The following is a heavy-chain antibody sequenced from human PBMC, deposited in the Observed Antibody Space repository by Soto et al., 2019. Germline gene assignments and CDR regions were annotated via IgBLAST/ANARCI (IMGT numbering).Heavy chain of an antibody. D-gene: IGHD6-13*01. CDR1: GGSISSSSYY. CDR3: SCPGIAAAGTGYYYYYGMDV. Sequence: SETLSLTCTVSGGSISSSSYYWGWIRQPPGKGLEWIGSIYYSGSTYYNPSLKSRVTISVDTSKNQFSLKLSSVTAADTAVYFCSCPGIAAAGTGYYYYYGMDVWGQGTTVTVSS. V-gene: IGHV4-39*01. J-gene: IGHJ6*02. CDR2: IYYSGST.